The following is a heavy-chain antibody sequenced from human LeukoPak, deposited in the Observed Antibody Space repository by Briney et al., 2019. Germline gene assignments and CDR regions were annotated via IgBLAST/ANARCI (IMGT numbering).Heavy chain of an antibody. D-gene: IGHD3-22*01. V-gene: IGHV4-59*01. CDR2: IYYSGST. CDR1: GGSISSYY. CDR3: ARSSRASYDSSGYIGY. J-gene: IGHJ4*02. Sequence: SETLSLTCTVSGGSISSYYWSWIRQPPGKGLEWIGYIYYSGSTNYNPSLKSRVTISVDTSKNQFSLKLGSVTAADTAVYYCARSSRASYDSSGYIGYWGQGTLVTVSS.